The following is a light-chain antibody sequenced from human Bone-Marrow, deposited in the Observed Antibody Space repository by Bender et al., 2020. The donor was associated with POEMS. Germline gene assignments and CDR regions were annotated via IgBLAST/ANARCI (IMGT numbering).Light chain of an antibody. CDR3: QSYDSSLSGSVL. CDR1: TSNIGAGYD. Sequence: QSVLPQPPSVSGAPGQRVTISCTGSTSNIGAGYDVHWYQQLPGTAPKLLIYGNSNRPSGVPDRFSGSKSGTSASLAITGLQAEDEADYYCQSYDSSLSGSVLFGGGTKVTVL. V-gene: IGLV1-40*01. CDR2: GNS. J-gene: IGLJ2*01.